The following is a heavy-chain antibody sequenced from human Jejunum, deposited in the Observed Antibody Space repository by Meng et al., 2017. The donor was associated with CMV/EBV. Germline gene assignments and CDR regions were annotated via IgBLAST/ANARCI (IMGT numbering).Heavy chain of an antibody. V-gene: IGHV1-2*02. Sequence: CKASGYTFNHFYLHWVRQAPGQGLVWRCWVNPNNGGTDYAQKFQGRVIMSSDTSIRTVYMELSRLTFDDTAVYYCARGPWGFDLWGQGTLVTVSS. CDR1: GYTFNHFY. D-gene: IGHD7-27*01. J-gene: IGHJ4*02. CDR3: ARGPWGFDL. CDR2: VNPNNGGT.